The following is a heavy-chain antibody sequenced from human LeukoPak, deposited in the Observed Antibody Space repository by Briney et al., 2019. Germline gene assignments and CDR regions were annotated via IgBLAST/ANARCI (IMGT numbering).Heavy chain of an antibody. CDR1: GGSSSGYY. CDR2: INHSGST. Sequence: SETLSLTCAVYGGSSSGYYWSWIRQPPGKGLEWIGEINHSGSTNYNPSLKSRVTISVDTSKNQFSLKLSSVTAADTAVYYCARLLRYSSGFDIWGQGTMVTVSS. V-gene: IGHV4-34*01. CDR3: ARLLRYSSGFDI. D-gene: IGHD6-19*01. J-gene: IGHJ3*02.